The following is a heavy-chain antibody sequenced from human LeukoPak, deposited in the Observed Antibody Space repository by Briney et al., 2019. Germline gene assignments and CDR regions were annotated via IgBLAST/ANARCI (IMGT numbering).Heavy chain of an antibody. CDR2: INPNSGGT. CDR1: GYTFTGYY. V-gene: IGHV1-2*02. CDR3: ARALLRKLERRLEDFDY. Sequence: GASVKVSCKASGYTFTGYYMHWARQAPGQGLEWMGWINPNSGGTNYAQKFQGRVTMTRDTSISTAYMELSRLRSDDTAVYYCARALLRKLERRLEDFDYWGQGTLVTVSS. D-gene: IGHD1-1*01. J-gene: IGHJ4*02.